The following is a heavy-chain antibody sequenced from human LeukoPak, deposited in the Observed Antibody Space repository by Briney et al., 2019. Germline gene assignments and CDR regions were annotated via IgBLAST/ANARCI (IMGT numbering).Heavy chain of an antibody. CDR1: GFTFSSYA. CDR3: AKLPRNWGPTYYFDY. D-gene: IGHD7-27*01. CDR2: ISGSGGST. V-gene: IGHV3-23*01. J-gene: IGHJ4*02. Sequence: GGSLRLSCAASGFTFSSYAMSWVRQAPGKGLKWVSAISGSGGSTYYADSVKGRFSISRDNSKNTLYLQMNSLRAEDTAVYYCAKLPRNWGPTYYFDYWGQGTLVTVSS.